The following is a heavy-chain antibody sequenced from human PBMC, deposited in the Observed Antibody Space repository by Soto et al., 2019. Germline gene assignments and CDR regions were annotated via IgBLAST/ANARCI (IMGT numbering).Heavy chain of an antibody. V-gene: IGHV4-39*01. Sequence: SETLSLTCTVSGGSISSSSYYWGWIRQPPGKGLEWIGSIYYSGSTYYNPSLKSRVTISVDTSKNQFSLKLSSVTAADTAVYYCARLGYCSSTSCYAANYYYYGMDVWGQGTTVT. CDR2: IYYSGST. D-gene: IGHD2-2*01. J-gene: IGHJ6*02. CDR3: ARLGYCSSTSCYAANYYYYGMDV. CDR1: GGSISSSSYY.